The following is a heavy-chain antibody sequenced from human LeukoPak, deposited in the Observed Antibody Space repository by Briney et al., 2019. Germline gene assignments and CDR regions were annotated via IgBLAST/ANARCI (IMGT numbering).Heavy chain of an antibody. J-gene: IGHJ4*02. V-gene: IGHV4-39*01. CDR3: ARGYQLPGRKFDY. Sequence: SETLSLTCTVSGGSISSSSYYWGWIRQPPGKGLEWIGSIYYSGSTYYNPSLKSRVTISVDTSKNQFSLKLSSVTAADTAVYYCARGYQLPGRKFDYWGQGTLVTVSS. D-gene: IGHD2-2*01. CDR2: IYYSGST. CDR1: GGSISSSSYY.